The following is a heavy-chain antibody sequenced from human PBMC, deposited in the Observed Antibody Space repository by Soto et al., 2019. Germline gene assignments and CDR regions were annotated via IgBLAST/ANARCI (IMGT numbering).Heavy chain of an antibody. J-gene: IGHJ6*02. CDR1: VFTFSSYG. D-gene: IGHD4-4*01. CDR2: IWYDGSNK. Sequence: PGGSLRLSCSASVFTFSSYGMHWVRQAPGKGLEWVAVIWYDGSNKYYADSVKGRFTISRDNSKNTLYLQMNSLRAEDTAVYYCARCNHGYDYGRYVWGQGRTVTGSS. V-gene: IGHV3-33*01. CDR3: ARCNHGYDYGRYV.